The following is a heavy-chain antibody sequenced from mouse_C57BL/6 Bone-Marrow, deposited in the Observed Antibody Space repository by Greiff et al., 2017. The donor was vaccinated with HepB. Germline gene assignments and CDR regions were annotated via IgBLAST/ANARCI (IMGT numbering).Heavy chain of an antibody. CDR1: GFSLTSYG. CDR2: IWSGGST. CDR3: ATPTIVTTGYYYAMDY. V-gene: IGHV2-4*01. J-gene: IGHJ4*01. Sequence: QVQLQQSGPGLVQPSQSLSITCTVSGFSLTSYGVHWVRQPPGKGLEWLGVIWSGGSTDYNAAFISRLSISKDNSKSQVFFKMNSLQADDTAIYYCATPTIVTTGYYYAMDYWGQGTSVTVSS. D-gene: IGHD2-5*01.